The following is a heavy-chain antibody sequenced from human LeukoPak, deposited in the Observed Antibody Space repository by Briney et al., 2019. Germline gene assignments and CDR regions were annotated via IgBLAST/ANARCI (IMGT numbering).Heavy chain of an antibody. D-gene: IGHD3-22*01. CDR2: INYSGST. V-gene: IGHV4-34*01. CDR1: GGSFSGYY. J-gene: IGHJ3*01. Sequence: SETLSLTCGVYGGSFSGYYWSWIRQPPGKGLEWIGEINYSGSTNYNPSLKSRVTISGDTSKNQFSLKLRSVTAADTAVYYCARELRYDNSDSGAFWGQGTVVTVSS. CDR3: ARELRYDNSDSGAF.